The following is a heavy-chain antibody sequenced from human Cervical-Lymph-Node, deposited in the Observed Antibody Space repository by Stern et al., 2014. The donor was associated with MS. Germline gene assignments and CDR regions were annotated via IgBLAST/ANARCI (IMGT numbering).Heavy chain of an antibody. CDR1: GFIFSNYA. D-gene: IGHD6-19*01. CDR3: TKGFTVTGTGYGVDV. J-gene: IGHJ6*02. Sequence: EVQLEESGGGLVQPGGSLRLSCAPSGFIFSNYAMSWIRQAPGKGLEWISSISGSGGNTFYADSVKGRFTISRDNSKNTLDMQMNSLRAEDSALYYCTKGFTVTGTGYGVDVWGQGTTVTVSS. CDR2: ISGSGGNT. V-gene: IGHV3-23*04.